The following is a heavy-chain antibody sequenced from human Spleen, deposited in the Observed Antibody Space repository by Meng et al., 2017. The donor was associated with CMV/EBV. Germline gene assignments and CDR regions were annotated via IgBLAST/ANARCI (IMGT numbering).Heavy chain of an antibody. CDR3: ASLIVVVPAARESYYYYGMDV. Sequence: GSLRLSCTVSGGSISSYYWSWIRLPPGKGLEWIGYIYYSGSTNYNPSLKSRVTISVDKSKNQFSLKLSSVTAEDTAVYYCASLIVVVPAARESYYYYGMDVWGQGTTVTVSS. V-gene: IGHV4-59*12. J-gene: IGHJ6*02. CDR1: GGSISSYY. D-gene: IGHD2-2*01. CDR2: IYYSGST.